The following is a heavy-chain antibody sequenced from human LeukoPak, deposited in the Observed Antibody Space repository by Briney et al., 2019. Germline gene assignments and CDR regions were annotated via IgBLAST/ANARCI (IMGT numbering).Heavy chain of an antibody. Sequence: SQTLSLTCTVSGGSISSGDYYWSWIRQPPGKGLEWIGYIYYSGSTYYNPSLKSRVTISVDTSKNQFSLKLSSVTAADTAVYYCARDPRYYYDSSGYYAVAFDIWGQGTMVTVSS. V-gene: IGHV4-30-4*01. D-gene: IGHD3-22*01. CDR2: IYYSGST. CDR3: ARDPRYYYDSSGYYAVAFDI. J-gene: IGHJ3*02. CDR1: GGSISSGDYY.